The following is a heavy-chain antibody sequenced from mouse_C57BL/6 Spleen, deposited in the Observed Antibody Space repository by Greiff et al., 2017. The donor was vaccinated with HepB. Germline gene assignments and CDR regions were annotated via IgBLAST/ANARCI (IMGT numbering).Heavy chain of an antibody. V-gene: IGHV6-3*01. CDR2: IRLKSDNYAT. CDR3: TGTTVVAPYYAMDY. Sequence: EVQLQESGGGLVQPGGSMKLSCVASGFTFSNYWMNWVRQSPEKGLEWVAQIRLKSDNYATHYAESGKGRFTISKDDSKSRVYLKMNNLRAEDTGMYYCTGTTVVAPYYAMDYWGQGTSVTVSS. J-gene: IGHJ4*01. CDR1: GFTFSNYW. D-gene: IGHD1-1*01.